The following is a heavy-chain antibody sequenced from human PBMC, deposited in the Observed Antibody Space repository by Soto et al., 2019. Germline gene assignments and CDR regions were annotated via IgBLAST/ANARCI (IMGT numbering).Heavy chain of an antibody. CDR1: GGTFSSYA. Sequence: GPPVKVSCKASGGTFSSYAISWVRQAPGQGLEWMGGIIPILGTANYAQKFQGRVTITADKSTSTAYMELSSLRSEDTAVYYCARDSTEVRGVIGYWGQGTLVTVSS. CDR2: IIPILGTA. D-gene: IGHD3-10*01. V-gene: IGHV1-69*10. J-gene: IGHJ4*02. CDR3: ARDSTEVRGVIGY.